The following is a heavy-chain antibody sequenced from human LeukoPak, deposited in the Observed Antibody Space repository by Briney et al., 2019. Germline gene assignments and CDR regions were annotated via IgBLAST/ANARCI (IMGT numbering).Heavy chain of an antibody. J-gene: IGHJ4*02. D-gene: IGHD1-26*01. CDR1: GFTFSSYW. V-gene: IGHV3-74*01. CDR2: INSDGSST. CDR3: ARGRGRFPRHCFDD. Sequence: PGGSLRLSCAASGFTFSSYWMHWVRQAPGKGLVWVSRINSDGSSTSYADSVKGRFTISRDNAKNTLYLQMNSLRAEDTALYYCARGRGRFPRHCFDDWGQGTLVTVSS.